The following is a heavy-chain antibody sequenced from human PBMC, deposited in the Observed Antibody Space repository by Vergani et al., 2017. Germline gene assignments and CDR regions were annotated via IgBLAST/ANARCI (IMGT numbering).Heavy chain of an antibody. CDR1: GYTFTSYG. CDR2: ISAYNGNT. CDR3: ARDVDTAMVALHFDY. Sequence: QVQLVQSGAEVKKPGASVKVSCKASGYTFTSYGISWVRQAPGQGLEWMGWISAYNGNTNYAQKLQGRVPMTTDTSTSTAYMELRSLRSDDTAVYYCARDVDTAMVALHFDYWGQGTLVTVSS. V-gene: IGHV1-18*01. J-gene: IGHJ4*02. D-gene: IGHD5-18*01.